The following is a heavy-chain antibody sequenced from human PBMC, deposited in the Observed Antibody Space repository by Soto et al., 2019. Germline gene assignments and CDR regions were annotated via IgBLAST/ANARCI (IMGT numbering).Heavy chain of an antibody. D-gene: IGHD6-19*01. CDR1: GGSISSYY. Sequence: SETLSLTCTVSGGSISSYYWSWIRQPAGKGLEWIGRIYTSGSTNYNPSLKSRVTMSVDTSKNQFSLKLSSVTAADTAVYYCARAGAVAGENYSYGMDVWGQGTTVTVSS. J-gene: IGHJ6*02. V-gene: IGHV4-4*07. CDR3: ARAGAVAGENYSYGMDV. CDR2: IYTSGST.